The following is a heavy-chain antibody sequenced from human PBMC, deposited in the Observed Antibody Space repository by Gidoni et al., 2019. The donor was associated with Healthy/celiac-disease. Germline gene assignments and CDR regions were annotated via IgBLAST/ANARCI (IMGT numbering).Heavy chain of an antibody. D-gene: IGHD3-3*01. CDR2: IDSDGSST. Sequence: EVQLVESGGGLVQPGGSLRLSCAASGFTFSSYWMHWVRQAPGKGLVWVSRIDSDGSSTSYADSVKGRFTISRDNAKNTLYLQMNSLRAEDTAVYYCARDSDDFWSGLHGMDVWGQGTTVTVSS. CDR1: GFTFSSYW. CDR3: ARDSDDFWSGLHGMDV. J-gene: IGHJ6*02. V-gene: IGHV3-74*01.